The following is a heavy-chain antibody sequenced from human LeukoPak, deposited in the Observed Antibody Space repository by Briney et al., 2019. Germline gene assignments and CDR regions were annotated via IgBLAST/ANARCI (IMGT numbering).Heavy chain of an antibody. CDR2: IDTDGSIT. J-gene: IGHJ4*02. D-gene: IGHD3-10*01. Sequence: GGSLRLSCAASGFTFSSYWMYWVRHAPGKGLVWVSRIDTDGSITSYADSVKGRFTISRDNAKNTLYLQMNSLSAEDTAVYYCLRSYDYWDQGTLVTVSS. CDR1: GFTFSSYW. V-gene: IGHV3-74*01. CDR3: LRSYDY.